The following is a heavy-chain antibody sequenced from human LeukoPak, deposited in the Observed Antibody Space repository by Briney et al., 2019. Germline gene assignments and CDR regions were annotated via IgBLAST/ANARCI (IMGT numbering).Heavy chain of an antibody. J-gene: IGHJ4*02. CDR1: GYTFTGYY. CDR3: ARHPLYDSSGYYYIYYFDY. V-gene: IGHV1-2*02. Sequence: ASVKVSCKASGYTFTGYYMHWVRQAPGQGLEWMGWINPNSGGTNYAQKFQGRVTMTRDTSISTAYMELSRLRSDDTAVYYCARHPLYDSSGYYYIYYFDYWGQGTLVTVSS. CDR2: INPNSGGT. D-gene: IGHD3-22*01.